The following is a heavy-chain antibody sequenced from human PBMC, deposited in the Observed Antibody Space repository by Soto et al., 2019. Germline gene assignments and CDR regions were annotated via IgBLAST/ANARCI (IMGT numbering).Heavy chain of an antibody. CDR2: TYYKSKWYN. CDR1: GDSVSSDSAA. Sequence: SQTLSLTCAISGDSVSSDSAAWNWIRQSPSRGLEWLGRTYYKSKWYNDHAISVKSRMTINPDTSKNQFSLHLNSVTPEDTAVYYCARGKMYGSGSYSVFDFWGQGTLVTV. CDR3: ARGKMYGSGSYSVFDF. J-gene: IGHJ4*02. D-gene: IGHD3-10*01. V-gene: IGHV6-1*01.